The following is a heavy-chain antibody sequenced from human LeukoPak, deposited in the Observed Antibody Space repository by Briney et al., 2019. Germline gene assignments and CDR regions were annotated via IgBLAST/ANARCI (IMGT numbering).Heavy chain of an antibody. CDR1: GGSISGYY. D-gene: IGHD3-10*01. CDR3: ARYGSGSYSDDHFQH. CDR2: IYYSGST. Sequence: PSETLSLTCTVSGGSISGYYWSWIRQPPGKGREWIGYIYYSGSTNYNPSLKSRVTISVDTSKNQFSLKLTSVTAADTAVYYCARYGSGSYSDDHFQHWGQGTLVTVSS. J-gene: IGHJ1*01. V-gene: IGHV4-59*08.